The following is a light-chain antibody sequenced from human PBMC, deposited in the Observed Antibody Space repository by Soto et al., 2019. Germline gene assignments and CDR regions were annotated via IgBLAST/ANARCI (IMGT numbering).Light chain of an antibody. V-gene: IGLV2-14*01. CDR2: EVS. J-gene: IGLJ2*01. CDR3: SSYTSSNTVL. Sequence: QAALTQPASVSGSPGQSITISCTGTSSDVGGYNYVSWYQHHPGKAPKLMIYEVSYRPSGVSNRFSGSKSGNTASLTISGLQAEDEADYYCSSYTSSNTVLFGGGTKLTVL. CDR1: SSDVGGYNY.